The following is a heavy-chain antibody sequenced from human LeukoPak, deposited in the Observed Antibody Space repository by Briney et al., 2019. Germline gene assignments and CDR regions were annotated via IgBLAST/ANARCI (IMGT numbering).Heavy chain of an antibody. CDR2: IIPIFGTA. CDR1: GGTFSGYA. V-gene: IGHV1-69*13. CDR3: ARSRHHYYGSGSLPYYGMDV. D-gene: IGHD3-10*01. Sequence: ASVKVSCKASGGTFSGYAISWVRQAPGQGLEWMGGIIPIFGTANYAQKFQGRVTITADESTSTAYMELSSLRSEDTAVYYCARSRHHYYGSGSLPYYGMDVWGKGTTVTVSS. J-gene: IGHJ6*04.